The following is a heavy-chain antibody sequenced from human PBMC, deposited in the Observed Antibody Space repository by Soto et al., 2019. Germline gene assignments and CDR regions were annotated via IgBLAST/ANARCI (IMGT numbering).Heavy chain of an antibody. V-gene: IGHV3-7*01. CDR1: GFTFSSSW. CDR2: IELDGSEK. J-gene: IGHJ4*02. CDR3: AKEGGNSPYFFDY. Sequence: GGSLRLSCAGSGFTFSSSWINWVRQAPGKGLEWVANIELDGSEKYYVDSVKGRFAISRDNAKNLLYLQMNNVRAEDTAVYFCAKEGGNSPYFFDYWGQGTPVTVSS. D-gene: IGHD1-1*01.